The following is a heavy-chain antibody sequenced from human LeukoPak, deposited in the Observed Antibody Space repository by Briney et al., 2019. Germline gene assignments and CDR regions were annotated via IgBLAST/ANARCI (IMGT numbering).Heavy chain of an antibody. CDR1: GSTFSSYW. CDR3: ARLYGGYGDYYFDY. CDR2: INSDGSST. V-gene: IGHV3-74*01. Sequence: GGSPRLSCAASGSTFSSYWMHWVRQAPGKGLVWVSRINSDGSSTTYADSVKGRFTISRDNAKNTLYLQMNSLRAEDTAVYYCARLYGGYGDYYFDYWGQGTLVTVSS. D-gene: IGHD4-17*01. J-gene: IGHJ4*02.